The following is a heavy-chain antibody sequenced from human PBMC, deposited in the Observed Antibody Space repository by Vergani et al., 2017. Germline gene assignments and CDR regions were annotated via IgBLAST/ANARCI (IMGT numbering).Heavy chain of an antibody. D-gene: IGHD3-10*01. CDR2: IYSGDET. V-gene: IGHV3-53*05. J-gene: IGHJ5*02. CDR3: ARGNYYGSGTYVDP. Sequence: EVQLVETGGGLIQPGGSLRLSCVVSGFSVSNNYMSWVRHRPGKGLEWVSHIYSGDETYYADSVKGRVTISRDTSKNTLHLQINNLRVEDTAVYYCARGNYYGSGTYVDPWGQGTLVTVSS. CDR1: GFSVSNNY.